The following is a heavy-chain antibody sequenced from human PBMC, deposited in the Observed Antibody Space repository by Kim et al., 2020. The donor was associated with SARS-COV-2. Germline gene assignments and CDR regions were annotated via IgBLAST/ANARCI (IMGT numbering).Heavy chain of an antibody. D-gene: IGHD5-18*01. CDR2: INHSGST. V-gene: IGHV4-34*01. CDR3: ARESPDTAMGDPDY. J-gene: IGHJ4*02. CDR1: GGSFSGYY. Sequence: SETLSLTCAVYGGSFSGYYWSWIRQPPGKGLEWIGEINHSGSTNYNPSLKSRVTISVDTSKNQFSLKLSSVTAADTAVYYCARESPDTAMGDPDYWGQGT.